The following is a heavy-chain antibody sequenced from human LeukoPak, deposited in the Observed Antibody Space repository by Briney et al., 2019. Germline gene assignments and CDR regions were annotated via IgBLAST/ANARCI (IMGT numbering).Heavy chain of an antibody. CDR2: IYYSGST. Sequence: SETLSLTCTVSGGSVSSGSYYWSWTRQPPGKGLEWIGYIYYSGSTNYNPSLKSRVTISVDTSKNQFSLKLSSVTAADTAVYYCARAPKGATINWFDPWGQGTLVTVSS. V-gene: IGHV4-61*01. D-gene: IGHD1-26*01. CDR3: ARAPKGATINWFDP. CDR1: GGSVSSGSYY. J-gene: IGHJ5*02.